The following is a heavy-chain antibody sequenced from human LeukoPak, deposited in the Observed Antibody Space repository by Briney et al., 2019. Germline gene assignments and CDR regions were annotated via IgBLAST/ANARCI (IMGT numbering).Heavy chain of an antibody. CDR1: GGTFSSYA. CDR2: IIPIFGTA. J-gene: IGHJ4*02. D-gene: IGHD1-26*01. CDR3: ARGGSYPTTYFDY. V-gene: IGHV1-69*13. Sequence: GAPVKVSCKASGGTFSSYAISWVRQAPGQGLEWMGGIIPIFGTANYAQKFQGRVTITADESTSTAYMELSSLRSEDTAVYYCARGGSYPTTYFDYWGQGTLVTVSS.